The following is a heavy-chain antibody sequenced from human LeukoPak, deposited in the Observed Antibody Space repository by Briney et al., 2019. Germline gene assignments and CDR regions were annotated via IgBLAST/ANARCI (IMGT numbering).Heavy chain of an antibody. J-gene: IGHJ6*03. V-gene: IGHV1-18*01. CDR2: ISAYNGNT. Sequence: GASVKVSCKASGYTFTSYGISWVRQAPGQGLEWMGWISAYNGNTNYAQKLQGRVTMTTDTSTSTAYMELRSLRSDDTAVYYCARVKAAAGHFGYYYYMDVWGKGTTVTVSS. D-gene: IGHD6-13*01. CDR1: GYTFTSYG. CDR3: ARVKAAAGHFGYYYYMDV.